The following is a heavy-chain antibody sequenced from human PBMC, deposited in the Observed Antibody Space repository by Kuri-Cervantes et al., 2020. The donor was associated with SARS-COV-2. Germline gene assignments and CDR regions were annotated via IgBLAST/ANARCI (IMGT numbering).Heavy chain of an antibody. V-gene: IGHV3-21*04. Sequence: GESLKISCAASGFTFSSYSMNWVRQAPGKGLEWVSSISSSSSYIYYADSVKGRFTISRDNSKNTLYLQRNSLRAEDTAVYYCAKRSDSADDFWSGYYTGNWFDPWGQGTLVTVSS. CDR1: GFTFSSYS. CDR2: ISSSSSYI. J-gene: IGHJ5*02. CDR3: AKRSDSADDFWSGYYTGNWFDP. D-gene: IGHD3-3*01.